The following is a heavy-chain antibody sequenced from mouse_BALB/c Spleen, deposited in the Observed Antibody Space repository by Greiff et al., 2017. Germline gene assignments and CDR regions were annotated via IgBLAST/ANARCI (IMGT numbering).Heavy chain of an antibody. CDR2: ISSGSSTI. J-gene: IGHJ1*01. CDR1: GFTFSSFG. D-gene: IGHD1-1*01. CDR3: ARRTGSLYWYFDV. Sequence: EVKLVESGGGLVQPGGSRKLSCAASGFTFSSFGMHWVRQAPEKGLEWVAYISSGSSTIYYADTVKGRFTISRDNPKNTLFLQMTSLRSEDTAMYYCARRTGSLYWYFDVWGAGTTVTVSS. V-gene: IGHV5-17*02.